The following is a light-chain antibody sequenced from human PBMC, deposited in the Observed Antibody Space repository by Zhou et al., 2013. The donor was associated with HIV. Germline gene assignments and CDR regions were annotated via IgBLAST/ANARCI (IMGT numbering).Light chain of an antibody. V-gene: IGKV3-20*01. CDR2: GAS. CDR1: QSVSSY. J-gene: IGKJ1*01. CDR3: QQYGRSTWT. Sequence: EIVLTQSPATLSLSPGERATLSCRASQSVSSYLAWYQQKSGQPPRLLIFGASNRAPDRATGVPDRFSASGSGTDFTLTINRLEPEDSAVYYCQQYGRSTWTFGQGTNVEIK.